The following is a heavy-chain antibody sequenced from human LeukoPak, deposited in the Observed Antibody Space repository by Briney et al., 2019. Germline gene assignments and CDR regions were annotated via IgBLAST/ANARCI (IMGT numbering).Heavy chain of an antibody. V-gene: IGHV3-23*01. Sequence: GGSLRLSCAASGFTFSNYGMSWVRQAPGKGLEWVSAITGNGANTFYADSVKGRFTISRDNSKNTMYLQMNSLRAEDTALYYCARNRSGSYPNWFDPWGQGTLVTVSS. CDR1: GFTFSNYG. D-gene: IGHD3-10*01. CDR2: ITGNGANT. J-gene: IGHJ5*02. CDR3: ARNRSGSYPNWFDP.